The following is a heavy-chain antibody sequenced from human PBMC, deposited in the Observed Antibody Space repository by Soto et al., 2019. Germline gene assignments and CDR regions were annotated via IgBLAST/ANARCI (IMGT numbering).Heavy chain of an antibody. V-gene: IGHV2-5*02. CDR2: IYWDDDT. CDR1: GFSLSTSGVG. Sequence: QITLKESGPTLVKPTQTLTLTCTFSGFSLSTSGVGVGWIRQPPGKALEWLALIYWDDDTRYSPSLKSRLTITKDNSKNQVVNTMTNMDTVDTATYYCAHMKYLHWFDPWGQGTLVTVSS. CDR3: AHMKYLHWFDP. D-gene: IGHD2-2*01. J-gene: IGHJ5*02.